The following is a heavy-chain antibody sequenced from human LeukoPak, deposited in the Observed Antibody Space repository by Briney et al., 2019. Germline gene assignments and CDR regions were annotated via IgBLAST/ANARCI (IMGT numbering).Heavy chain of an antibody. J-gene: IGHJ4*02. CDR2: ISSSTSTI. D-gene: IGHD3-22*01. CDR3: ARDRGDYYYDSSGSLGY. V-gene: IGHV3-48*01. CDR1: GFTFSSYN. Sequence: GGSLRLSCAASGFTFSSYNMNWVRQAPGKGLEWVSYISSSTSTIYYADSVKGRFTISRDNAKNSLYLQMNSLRAEDTAVYYCARDRGDYYYDSSGSLGYWGQGTLVTVSS.